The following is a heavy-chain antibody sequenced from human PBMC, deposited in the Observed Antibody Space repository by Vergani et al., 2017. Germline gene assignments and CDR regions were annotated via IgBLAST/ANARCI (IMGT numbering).Heavy chain of an antibody. CDR2: IYTSGST. CDR3: ARFRAWLRGAFDI. D-gene: IGHD3-22*01. V-gene: IGHV4-61*02. CDR1: GGSISSGSYY. J-gene: IGHJ3*02. Sequence: QLQLQESGPGLVKPSETLSLTCTVSGGSISSGSYYWSWIRQPAGKGLEWIGRIYTSGSTNYNPSLKSRVTISVDTSKNQFSLKLSSVTAADTAVYYCARFRAWLRGAFDIWGQGTMVTVSS.